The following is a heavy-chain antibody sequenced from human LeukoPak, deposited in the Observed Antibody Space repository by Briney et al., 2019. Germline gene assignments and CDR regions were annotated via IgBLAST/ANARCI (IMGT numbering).Heavy chain of an antibody. D-gene: IGHD6-19*01. CDR3: ARDSSSGWNYYYGMDV. J-gene: IGHJ6*02. Sequence: ASVMVSCKASGYTFTSYAMHWVRQAPGQRLEWMGWINAGNGNTKYSQKFQGRVTITRDTSASTAYMELSSLRSEDTAVYYCARDSSSGWNYYYGMDVWGQGTTVTVSS. V-gene: IGHV1-3*01. CDR1: GYTFTSYA. CDR2: INAGNGNT.